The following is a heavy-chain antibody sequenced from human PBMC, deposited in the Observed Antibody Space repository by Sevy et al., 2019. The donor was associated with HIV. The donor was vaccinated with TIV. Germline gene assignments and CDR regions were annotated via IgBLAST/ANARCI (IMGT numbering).Heavy chain of an antibody. V-gene: IGHV6-1*01. CDR3: VRDVRSGSFSRGFDY. J-gene: IGHJ4*02. D-gene: IGHD1-26*01. CDR1: GDSVSRNSGS. Sequence: KQSQTLSLTCAISGDSVSRNSGSWNWIRQSPSRGLEWLGRAYYTSKWYYDYSASLKSRLSINPDKSKNQFSLQLNSVTPEDTAVYYCVRDVRSGSFSRGFDYWGQGTLVTVSS. CDR2: AYYTSKWYY.